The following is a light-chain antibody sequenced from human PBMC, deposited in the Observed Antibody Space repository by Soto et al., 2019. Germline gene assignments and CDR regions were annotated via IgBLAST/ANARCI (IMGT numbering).Light chain of an antibody. CDR2: AAS. Sequence: LTQSPATLSLSPGKRATLSCRASESVDFHLAWYQQKPGKAPNLLIYAASSLQRGVPSRFSGSGSGTDFTLTIRSLQPEDFATCHCQKLSSYPVTFGQGTKVDIK. CDR3: QKLSSYPVT. CDR1: ESVDFH. V-gene: IGKV1-9*01. J-gene: IGKJ1*01.